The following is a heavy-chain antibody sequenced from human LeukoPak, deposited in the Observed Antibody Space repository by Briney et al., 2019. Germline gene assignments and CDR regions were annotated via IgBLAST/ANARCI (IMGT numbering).Heavy chain of an antibody. D-gene: IGHD3-3*01. CDR2: ISTSSSYI. J-gene: IGHJ4*02. CDR3: ARVGIRFLEQYYFDY. CDR1: GFTFSDYY. Sequence: GGSLRLSCAASGFTFSDYYMSWIRQAPGKGLEWLSYISTSSSYIYYADSVKGRFTVSRDNAMNSLFLQMNSLIAEDTAAYYCARVGIRFLEQYYFDYWGQGTLVTVSS. V-gene: IGHV3-11*06.